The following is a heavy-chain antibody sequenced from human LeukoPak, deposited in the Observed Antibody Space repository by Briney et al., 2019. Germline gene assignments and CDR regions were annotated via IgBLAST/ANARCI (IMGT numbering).Heavy chain of an antibody. Sequence: SQTLSLTCTVSGGSISSGGYYWSWIRQHPGKGLEWIGYIYYSGSTYYNPSLKSRVTISVDTSKNQSSLKLSSVTAADTAVYYCARAYSSWYSPSANNWFDPWGQGTLVTVSS. CDR1: GGSISSGGYY. CDR2: IYYSGST. J-gene: IGHJ5*02. V-gene: IGHV4-31*03. D-gene: IGHD6-13*01. CDR3: ARAYSSWYSPSANNWFDP.